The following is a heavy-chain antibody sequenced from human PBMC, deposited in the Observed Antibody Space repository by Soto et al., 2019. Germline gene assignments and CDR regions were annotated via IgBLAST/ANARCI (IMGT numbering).Heavy chain of an antibody. D-gene: IGHD3-16*01. J-gene: IGHJ3*02. CDR3: ATLLGTTEEGDVFDI. CDR2: VSFDGSKK. V-gene: IGHV3-30*03. Sequence: QVQLAESGGGVVQPGRSLRLSCAASGFTFSNYGMHWVRQAQGKWLEWVAVVSFDGSKKYYADCVKGRVTISRDNSKNTLSLQMNSLRVEDTAVYYCATLLGTTEEGDVFDIWGQGTMVTVSS. CDR1: GFTFSNYG.